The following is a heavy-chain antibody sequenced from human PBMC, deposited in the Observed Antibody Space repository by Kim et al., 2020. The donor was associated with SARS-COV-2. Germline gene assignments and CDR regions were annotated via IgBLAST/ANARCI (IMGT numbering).Heavy chain of an antibody. CDR2: YT. D-gene: IGHD4-17*01. J-gene: IGHJ4*02. V-gene: IGHV3-11*06. CDR3: ARDAHTTVPY. Sequence: YTNYADSVKGRFTISRDNAKNSLYLQMNSLRAEDTAVYYCARDAHTTVPYWGQGTLVTVSS.